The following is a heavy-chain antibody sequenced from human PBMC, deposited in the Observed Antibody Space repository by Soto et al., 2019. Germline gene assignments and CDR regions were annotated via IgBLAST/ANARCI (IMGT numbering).Heavy chain of an antibody. V-gene: IGHV4-59*01. CDR1: GGSISSYY. D-gene: IGHD3-10*01. J-gene: IGHJ6*04. CDR3: ARDIAPRRGVHYYYYGMVV. CDR2: IYYSGST. Sequence: PSETLSLTCTVSGGSISSYYWSWIRQPPGKGLEWIGYIYYSGSTNYNPSLKSRVTISVDTSQNQFSLKLSSVTAADTAVYYCARDIAPRRGVHYYYYGMVVWGEALTVTVSS.